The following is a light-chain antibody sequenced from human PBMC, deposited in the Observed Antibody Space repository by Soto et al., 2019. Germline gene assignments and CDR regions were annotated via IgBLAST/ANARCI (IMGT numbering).Light chain of an antibody. Sequence: LAPGERVTLSCRASQSVSSSYLTWYQQKPGQAPRLLIYGASTRATGIPDRFSGSGSGTEFTLTISSLHSEDFGVYYCQQYDNWWTFGQGTKVDIK. V-gene: IGKV3-15*01. CDR3: QQYDNWWT. CDR2: GAS. CDR1: QSVSSSY. J-gene: IGKJ1*01.